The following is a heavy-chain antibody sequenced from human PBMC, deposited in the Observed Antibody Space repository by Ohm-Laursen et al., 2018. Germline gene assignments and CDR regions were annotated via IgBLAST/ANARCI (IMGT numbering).Heavy chain of an antibody. CDR2: ISSSSYI. D-gene: IGHD3-10*01. Sequence: SLRLSCTASGFTFSSYSMNWVRQAPGKGLEWVSSISSSSYIYYADSVKGRFTISRDNAKNSLYLQMNSLRAEDTAVYYCARGLSGNVYWGQGTLVTVSS. CDR3: ARGLSGNVY. V-gene: IGHV3-21*01. CDR1: GFTFSSYS. J-gene: IGHJ4*02.